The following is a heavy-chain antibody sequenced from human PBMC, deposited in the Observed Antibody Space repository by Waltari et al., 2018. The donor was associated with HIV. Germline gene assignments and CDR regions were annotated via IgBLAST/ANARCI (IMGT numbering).Heavy chain of an antibody. D-gene: IGHD2-15*01. Sequence: QLQLQESGPGLVKPSETLSLTCTVSGGSISSSSYYWGWIRQPPGKGLEWIGSIYYSGSTDNNPSLKSRVTISVETSKNQFSLKLSSVTAADTAVYYCARQQYCSGGSCPYNWFDPWGQGTLVTVSS. CDR1: GGSISSSSYY. J-gene: IGHJ5*02. CDR3: ARQQYCSGGSCPYNWFDP. CDR2: IYYSGST. V-gene: IGHV4-39*01.